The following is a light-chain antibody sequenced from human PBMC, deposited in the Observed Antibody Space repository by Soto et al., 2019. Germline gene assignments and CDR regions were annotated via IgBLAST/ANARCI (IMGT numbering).Light chain of an antibody. CDR3: QQYGGSPFT. CDR2: AAS. CDR1: QSVSVNS. V-gene: IGKV3-20*01. J-gene: IGKJ3*01. Sequence: EIVLTQSPGTLSLSPVERATLACRASQSVSVNSLAWYQQKGGQAPRLLIYAASTRATGVPDRFSGTGSGTDFALTISRLETGDSAVYYCQQYGGSPFTFGPGTKVDIK.